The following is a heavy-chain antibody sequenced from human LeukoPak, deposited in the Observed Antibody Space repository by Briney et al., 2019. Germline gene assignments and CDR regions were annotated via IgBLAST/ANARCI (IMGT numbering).Heavy chain of an antibody. CDR1: GFTFSYYG. V-gene: IGHV4-4*02. Sequence: PGGSLRLSCAASGFTFSYYGMNWVRQAPGKGLEWIGSIHYSGSTYYNPSLKSRVTISVDTSKNQFSLKLSSVTAADTAVYYCAREGGDYGGNSQFWYFDLWGRGTLVTVSS. J-gene: IGHJ2*01. D-gene: IGHD4-23*01. CDR3: AREGGDYGGNSQFWYFDL. CDR2: IHYSGST.